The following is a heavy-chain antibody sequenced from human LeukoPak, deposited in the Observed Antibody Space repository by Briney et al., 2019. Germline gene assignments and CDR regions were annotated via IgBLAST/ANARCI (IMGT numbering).Heavy chain of an antibody. CDR1: GYTFTGYY. Sequence: GASVKVSCKASGYTFTGYYMHWVRQAPGQGLEWMGWINPNSGGTNYARKFQGRVTMTRDTSISTAYMELSRLRSDDTAVYYCARPFVYCSGGSCPFDYWGQGTLVTVSS. CDR2: INPNSGGT. J-gene: IGHJ4*02. D-gene: IGHD2-15*01. V-gene: IGHV1-2*02. CDR3: ARPFVYCSGGSCPFDY.